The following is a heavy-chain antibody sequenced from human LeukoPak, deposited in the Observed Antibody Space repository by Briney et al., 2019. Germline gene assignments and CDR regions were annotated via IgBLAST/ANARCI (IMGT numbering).Heavy chain of an antibody. V-gene: IGHV3-64*01. D-gene: IGHD3-9*01. CDR2: ISSNGGST. Sequence: PGGSLRLSCAASGFTFSSYAMHWVRQAPGKGLEYVSAISSNGGSTYYANSVKGRFTISRDNSKNTLYLQMGGLRAEDMAVYYCARGVLTGYYITTGYFDLWGRGTLVTVSS. J-gene: IGHJ2*01. CDR1: GFTFSSYA. CDR3: ARGVLTGYYITTGYFDL.